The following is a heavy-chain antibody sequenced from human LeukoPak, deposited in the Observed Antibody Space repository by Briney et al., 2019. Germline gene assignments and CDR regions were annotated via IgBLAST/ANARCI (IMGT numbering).Heavy chain of an antibody. D-gene: IGHD2-15*01. Sequence: ASVKVSCEASGYSFTHYALHWVRQAPGQRLEWMGCIDGDNGRTQYSQKFRDRITITRDTSANTAYIEVGSLRFEDTAVYYCATLGDINSGARWGQGTLVTVSS. CDR3: ATLGDINSGAR. CDR2: IDGDNGRT. CDR1: GYSFTHYA. V-gene: IGHV1-3*01. J-gene: IGHJ4*02.